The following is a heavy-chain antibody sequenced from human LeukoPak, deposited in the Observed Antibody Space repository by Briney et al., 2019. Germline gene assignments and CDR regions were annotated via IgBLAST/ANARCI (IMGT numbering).Heavy chain of an antibody. V-gene: IGHV3-30*02. J-gene: IGHJ4*02. Sequence: QAGGSLRLSCAASGFTFSSYGMHWVRQAPGKGLEWVAFIRYDGSNKYYADSVKGRFTISRDNSKNTLYLQMNSLRAEDTAVYYCAKDLAYYYDSSGYYALPGYWGQGTLVTVSS. CDR2: IRYDGSNK. CDR3: AKDLAYYYDSSGYYALPGY. D-gene: IGHD3-22*01. CDR1: GFTFSSYG.